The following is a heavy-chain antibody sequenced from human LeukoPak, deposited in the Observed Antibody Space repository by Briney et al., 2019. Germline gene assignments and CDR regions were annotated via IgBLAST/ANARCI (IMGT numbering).Heavy chain of an antibody. J-gene: IGHJ4*02. CDR1: GFTFSSYG. D-gene: IGHD5-12*01. V-gene: IGHV3-64*01. CDR2: ISGNGGST. Sequence: GGSLRLSCAASGFTFSSYGMHWVRQASGKGLQYVSAISGNGGSTYYANSVKGRFTISRDNSKNTVYLQMGSLRAEDMAVYYCVREEAHSGYDYWGQGTLVTVSS. CDR3: VREEAHSGYDY.